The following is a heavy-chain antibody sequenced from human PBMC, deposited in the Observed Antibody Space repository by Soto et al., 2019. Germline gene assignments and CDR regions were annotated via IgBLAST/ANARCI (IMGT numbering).Heavy chain of an antibody. CDR3: ATPPGGGGY. J-gene: IGHJ4*02. D-gene: IGHD3-10*01. CDR2: IYSGGYT. CDR1: GFTVSNNY. V-gene: IGHV3-53*01. Sequence: EVQLVESGGGLIQPGGSLRLSCAVSGFTVSNNYMSWVRQAPGKGLEGVSVIYSGGYTAYGDSVKGRFTISRDNSKNTLYLQMNSRGAAASAGFCGATPPGGGGYWGQGTLVTVSS.